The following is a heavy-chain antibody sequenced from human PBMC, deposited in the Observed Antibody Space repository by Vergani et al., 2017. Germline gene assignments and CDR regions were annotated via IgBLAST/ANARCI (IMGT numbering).Heavy chain of an antibody. J-gene: IGHJ4*02. CDR1: GGSFSGYY. D-gene: IGHD1-1*01. CDR3: ARQGLLETLDY. Sequence: QVQLQQWGAGLLKPSETLSLTCAVYGGSFSGYYWSWIRQPPGKGLEWIGEINHSGSTYYNPSLKSRVTISVDTSKNQFSLKLSSVTAADTAVYYCARQGLLETLDYWGQGTLVTVSS. V-gene: IGHV4-34*01. CDR2: INHSGST.